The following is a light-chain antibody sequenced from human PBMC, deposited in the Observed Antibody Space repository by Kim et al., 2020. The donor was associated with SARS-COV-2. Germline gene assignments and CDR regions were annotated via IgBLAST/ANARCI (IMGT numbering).Light chain of an antibody. Sequence: NCKSRQSVLYSSNNKNYLAWYQEKPRQPPKLLIYWASTRESGVPDRFSGRGSGTEFTLTISSLQAEDVAVYYCKKYYSTLRGFTFGAGTKVDIK. V-gene: IGKV4-1*01. J-gene: IGKJ3*01. CDR2: WAS. CDR1: QSVLYSSNNKNY. CDR3: KKYYSTLRGFT.